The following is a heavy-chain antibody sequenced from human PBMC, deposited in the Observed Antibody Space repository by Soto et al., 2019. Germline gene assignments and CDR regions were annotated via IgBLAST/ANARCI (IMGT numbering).Heavy chain of an antibody. J-gene: IGHJ5*02. CDR2: INAGNGNT. Sequence: ASVKVSCKASGYTFTSYDMHWVRQAPGQRLEWMGWINAGNGNTKYSQKFQGRVTITRDTSAGTAYMELSSLRSEDTAVYYCARGGGTYYYDSSGYTLTWGQGTLVTVSS. D-gene: IGHD3-22*01. CDR3: ARGGGTYYYDSSGYTLT. V-gene: IGHV1-3*01. CDR1: GYTFTSYD.